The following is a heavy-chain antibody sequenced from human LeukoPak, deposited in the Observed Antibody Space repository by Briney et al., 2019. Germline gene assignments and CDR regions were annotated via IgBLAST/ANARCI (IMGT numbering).Heavy chain of an antibody. D-gene: IGHD2-2*01. CDR1: GFTVSSNY. CDR2: IYSGGST. Sequence: GGSLRLSCAASGFTVSSNYMSWVRQAPGKGLEWVSVIYSGGSTYYADSVKGRFTISRDNSKNTLYLQMNSLRAEDTAVYYCARGRRRYCSSTSCYRGPYYYYGTDVWGQGTTVTVSS. V-gene: IGHV3-66*01. CDR3: ARGRRRYCSSTSCYRGPYYYYGTDV. J-gene: IGHJ6*02.